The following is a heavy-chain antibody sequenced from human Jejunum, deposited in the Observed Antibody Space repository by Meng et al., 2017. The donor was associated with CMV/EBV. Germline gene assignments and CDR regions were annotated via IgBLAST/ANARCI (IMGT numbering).Heavy chain of an antibody. V-gene: IGHV3-30-3*01. CDR1: GFTFSRYT. CDR3: TSDYGGFDP. CDR2: ISYDGTNK. Sequence: VQLVEFGGGVVQPGGCLRLSCAASGFTFSRYTMHWVRQAPGQGLEWLAIISYDGTNKYYADSLKGRFTISRDNSKNTAFLQMNSLRPDDTGVYYCTSDYGGFDPWGQGTLVTVSS. D-gene: IGHD4/OR15-4a*01. J-gene: IGHJ5*02.